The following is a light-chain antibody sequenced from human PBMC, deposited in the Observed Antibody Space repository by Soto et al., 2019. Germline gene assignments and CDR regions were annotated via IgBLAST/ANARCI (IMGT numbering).Light chain of an antibody. J-gene: IGLJ3*02. CDR2: AVS. CDR3: SSYTTSTTLL. V-gene: IGLV2-14*01. CDR1: SSDIGYLNF. Sequence: QSALTQPASVSGSPGQSITIPCTGTSSDIGYLNFVSWYQQHPGKAPELMIYAVSDRPSGVSDRFSGSRSGNTASLTISGLQAEDEADYYCSSYTTSTTLLFGGGTKVTVL.